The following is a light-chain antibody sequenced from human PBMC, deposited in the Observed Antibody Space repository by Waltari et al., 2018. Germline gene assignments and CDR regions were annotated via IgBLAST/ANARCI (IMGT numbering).Light chain of an antibody. CDR3: QQYDNLLLT. CDR2: DAS. V-gene: IGKV1-33*01. CDR1: QDISNY. J-gene: IGKJ4*01. Sequence: DIQMTQSPSSLSASVGARVTIPSQASQDISNYLNWYQQKPGKAPKLLIYDASNLETGVPSRFSGSGSGTDFTFTISSLQPEDIATYYCQQYDNLLLTFGGGTKVEIK.